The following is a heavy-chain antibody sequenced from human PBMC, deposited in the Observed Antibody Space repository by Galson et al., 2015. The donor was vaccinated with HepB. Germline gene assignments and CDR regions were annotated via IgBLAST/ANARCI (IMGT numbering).Heavy chain of an antibody. CDR3: ARVRSYYDSGSPPGY. CDR1: GFTFSNYG. D-gene: IGHD3-10*01. V-gene: IGHV3-33*08. J-gene: IGHJ4*02. CDR2: IWYDGSNK. Sequence: SLRLSCAASGFTFSNYGMHWVRQAPGKGLEWVAVIWYDGSNKYYADSVKGRFTISRDNSKNTLYLQMNSLRAEDTAVYYCARVRSYYDSGSPPGYWGQGTLVTVSS.